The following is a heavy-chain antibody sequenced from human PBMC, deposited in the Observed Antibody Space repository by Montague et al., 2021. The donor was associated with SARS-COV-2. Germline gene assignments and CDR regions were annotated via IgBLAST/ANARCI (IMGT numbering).Heavy chain of an antibody. CDR3: ARGQVTIFGVLIMLPAAGALDI. D-gene: IGHD3-3*01. Sequence: SETLSLTCAVYDGSFSGYYWSWIRQPPGKGLEWIGEINHSGSTNYNPSLKSRVTISVDMSKNQFSLKLNSVSAADTAVYYCARGQVTIFGVLIMLPAAGALDIWGQRTMVTVSS. CDR1: DGSFSGYY. J-gene: IGHJ3*02. V-gene: IGHV4-34*01. CDR2: INHSGST.